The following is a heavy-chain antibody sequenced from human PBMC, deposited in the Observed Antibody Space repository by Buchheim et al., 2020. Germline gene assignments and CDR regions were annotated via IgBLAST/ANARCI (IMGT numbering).Heavy chain of an antibody. Sequence: QVQLVESGGGVVQPGRSLRLSCAASGFTFSSYAMHWVRQAPGKGLEWVAVISYDGSNKYYADSVKGRFTISRDNSKNPLFLQMNSLRAEDTAVYYWARITISYGMDVWGQGTT. J-gene: IGHJ6*02. V-gene: IGHV3-30*04. CDR3: ARITISYGMDV. D-gene: IGHD3-3*01. CDR2: ISYDGSNK. CDR1: GFTFSSYA.